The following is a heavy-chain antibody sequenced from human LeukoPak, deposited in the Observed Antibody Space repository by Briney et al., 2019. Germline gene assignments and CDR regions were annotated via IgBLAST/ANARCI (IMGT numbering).Heavy chain of an antibody. Sequence: GESLKISCKGSGYSFTSYWIGWVRQMPGKGLEWMGIIYPGDSDTRYSPSFQGQVTISADKSISTAYLQWSSLKASDTAMYYCARRTQWDPPTSLFGYWGQGTLVTVSS. CDR2: IYPGDSDT. J-gene: IGHJ4*02. CDR1: GYSFTSYW. CDR3: ARRTQWDPPTSLFGY. V-gene: IGHV5-51*01. D-gene: IGHD1-26*01.